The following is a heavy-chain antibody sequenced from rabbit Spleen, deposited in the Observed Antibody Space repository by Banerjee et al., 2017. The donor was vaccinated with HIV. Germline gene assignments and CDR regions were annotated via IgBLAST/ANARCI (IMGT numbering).Heavy chain of an antibody. J-gene: IGHJ4*01. Sequence: QSLEESGGDLVKPGGTLTLTCTVSGFSFSSGYYMCWVRQAPGKGLEWIACIYGGNSENTDYASWAKGRFTISKTSSTTVTLQMTSLTAADTATYFCARDRYNSGWGGYFNLWGQGTLVTVS. CDR2: IYGGNSENT. V-gene: IGHV1S40*01. D-gene: IGHD4-1*01. CDR1: GFSFSSGYY. CDR3: ARDRYNSGWGGYFNL.